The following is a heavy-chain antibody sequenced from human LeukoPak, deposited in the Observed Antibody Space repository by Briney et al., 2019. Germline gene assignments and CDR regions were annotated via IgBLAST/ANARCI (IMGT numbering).Heavy chain of an antibody. CDR3: ARERPSSYYFDY. Sequence: ASVKVSCKASGGTFSSYAISWVRQAPGQGLEWVGIIYPSGGSASFTQKFQGRVTMTRDTSTSTFYMELSSLRSEDTAVYFCARERPSSYYFDYWGQGTLVTVSS. V-gene: IGHV1-46*01. CDR1: GGTFSSYA. J-gene: IGHJ4*02. CDR2: IYPSGGSA.